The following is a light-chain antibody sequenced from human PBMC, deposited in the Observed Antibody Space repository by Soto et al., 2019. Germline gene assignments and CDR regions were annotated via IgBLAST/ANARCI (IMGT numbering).Light chain of an antibody. CDR1: SSNIGAGHD. Sequence: QLVLTQPPSVSGAPGQRVTISCTGSSSNIGAGHDVQWYQQPPGTAPKLLIYDNIFRPSGVPVRFSGSKSGASASLAITGLQAEDEGDYYCQSYDSDLSVVFGGGTKLTVL. J-gene: IGLJ2*01. CDR2: DNI. CDR3: QSYDSDLSVV. V-gene: IGLV1-40*01.